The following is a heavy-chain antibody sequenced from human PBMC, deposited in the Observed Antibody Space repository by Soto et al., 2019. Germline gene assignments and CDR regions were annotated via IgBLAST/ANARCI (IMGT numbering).Heavy chain of an antibody. Sequence: GASVKVSCKASGYTFTGYYMHWVRQAPGQGLEWMGWINPNSGGTNYAQKFQGRVTMTRDTSISTAYMELSRLRSDDTAVYYCARAYHPSYCGGDCYPLRGWGYYYYGMDVWGQGTTVTVSS. J-gene: IGHJ6*02. CDR1: GYTFTGYY. CDR2: INPNSGGT. CDR3: ARAYHPSYCGGDCYPLRGWGYYYYGMDV. V-gene: IGHV1-2*02. D-gene: IGHD2-21*02.